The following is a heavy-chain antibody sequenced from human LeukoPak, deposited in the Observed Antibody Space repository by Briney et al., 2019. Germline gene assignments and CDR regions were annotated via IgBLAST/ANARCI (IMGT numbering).Heavy chain of an antibody. CDR1: GFTFSIYA. J-gene: IGHJ4*02. CDR3: ARRRGYSGYGH. V-gene: IGHV3-23*01. D-gene: IGHD5-12*01. Sequence: GGSLRLSCAASGFTFSIYAMSWVRQSPGKGLEWVSSITAGGTITYYEDSVKGRFTISRDNSKNTLYLQMNSLRVEDTAVYYCARRRGYSGYGHWGQGTLVTVSS. CDR2: ITAGGTIT.